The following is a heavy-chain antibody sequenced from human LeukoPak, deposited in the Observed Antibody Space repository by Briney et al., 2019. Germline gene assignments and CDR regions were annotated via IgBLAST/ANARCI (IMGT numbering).Heavy chain of an antibody. CDR3: ARLRYYDSSGYLEGADDAFDI. J-gene: IGHJ3*02. CDR1: GGSFRGYY. V-gene: IGHV4-34*01. Sequence: SETLSLTCAVYGGSFRGYYWSWIRQPPGKGLVWSGEINHSGSTNYNPSLKSRVTIPVETSKNQFSLKLSSMTAADTAVYYCARLRYYDSSGYLEGADDAFDIWGQGTMVTVSS. D-gene: IGHD3-22*01. CDR2: INHSGST.